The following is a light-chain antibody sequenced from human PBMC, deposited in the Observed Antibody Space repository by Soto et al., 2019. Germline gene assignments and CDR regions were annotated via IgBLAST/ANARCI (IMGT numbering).Light chain of an antibody. CDR2: DVN. CDR1: SSDVGIYNY. J-gene: IGLJ3*02. Sequence: QSALTQPRSVSGSPGQSATISCTGPSSDVGIYNYVSWYQQHPGKAPKFMIYDVNKRPSGVPDRFSGSKSGNTASLTISGLQAEDEADYYCCSYAGSYTFWVFGGGTKLTVL. V-gene: IGLV2-11*01. CDR3: CSYAGSYTFWV.